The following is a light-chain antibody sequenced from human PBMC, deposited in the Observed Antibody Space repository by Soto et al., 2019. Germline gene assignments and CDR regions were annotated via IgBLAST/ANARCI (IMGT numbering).Light chain of an antibody. V-gene: IGLV4-60*02. CDR2: LEGSGSY. CDR3: ETWDRNTWV. Sequence: QLVLTQSSSASASLGSSVKLTCTLSSGHSIYIIAWHQQQPGKAPRYLMKLEGSGSYNKGSGVPDRFSGSSSGADSYLTISTLQFEDEADYYCETWDRNTWVFGGGTQLTVL. CDR1: SGHSIYI. J-gene: IGLJ3*02.